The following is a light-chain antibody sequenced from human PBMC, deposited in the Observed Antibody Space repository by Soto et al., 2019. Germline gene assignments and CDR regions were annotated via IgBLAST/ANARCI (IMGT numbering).Light chain of an antibody. V-gene: IGKV3-20*01. CDR1: QSVSSSY. J-gene: IGKJ5*01. CDR2: GAS. CDR3: QQYNTWPPIT. Sequence: IVLTQSLGTLSLSPGERATLSCRAIQSVSSSYLAWYQQKPGQAPRLLIYGASSRATGIPDRFSGSGSGTDFTLTISRLEPEDIAVYYCQQYNTWPPITFGQGRRLEI.